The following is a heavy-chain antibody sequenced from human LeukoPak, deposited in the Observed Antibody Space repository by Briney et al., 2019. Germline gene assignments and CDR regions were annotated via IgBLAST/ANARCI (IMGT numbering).Heavy chain of an antibody. CDR3: ARDVYYYNSSGPAPFDAFDI. Sequence: GGSLRLSCAASGFTFSSYGMHWVRQAPGKWLVWVSRINSDGSSTSYADSVKGRFTISRDNAKNTLYLQMNSLRAEDTAVYYCARDVYYYNSSGPAPFDAFDIWGQGTMVTVSS. D-gene: IGHD3-22*01. V-gene: IGHV3-74*01. CDR2: INSDGSST. CDR1: GFTFSSYG. J-gene: IGHJ3*02.